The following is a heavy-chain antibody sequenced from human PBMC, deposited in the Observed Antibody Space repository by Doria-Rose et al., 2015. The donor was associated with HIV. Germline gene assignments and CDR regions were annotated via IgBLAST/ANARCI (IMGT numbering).Heavy chain of an antibody. Sequence: VSGGSISSGRYYWTWIRQHPGKGLEWIGYMSYRGSSFYNTSLKSRVSISVGTSNNQFSLKVSSVTAADTAVYYCARVGAIAEFYYYYMDVWGKGTTVTVSS. CDR3: ARVGAIAEFYYYYMDV. CDR1: GGSISSGRYY. J-gene: IGHJ6*03. D-gene: IGHD3-16*01. CDR2: MSYRGSS. V-gene: IGHV4-31*02.